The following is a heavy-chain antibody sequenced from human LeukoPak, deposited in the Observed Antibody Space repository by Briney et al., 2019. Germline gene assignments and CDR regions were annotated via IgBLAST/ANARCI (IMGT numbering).Heavy chain of an antibody. V-gene: IGHV3-66*01. CDR1: GFTVSSNY. CDR3: ARVRWFGESYAATHGRYFDY. CDR2: IYSGGST. D-gene: IGHD3-10*01. Sequence: GGSLRLSCAASGFTVSSNYMSWVRQAPGKGLEWVSVIYSGGSTYYADSVKGRFTISRDNSKNTLYLQMNSLRAEDTAVYYCARVRWFGESYAATHGRYFDYWGQGTLVTVSS. J-gene: IGHJ4*02.